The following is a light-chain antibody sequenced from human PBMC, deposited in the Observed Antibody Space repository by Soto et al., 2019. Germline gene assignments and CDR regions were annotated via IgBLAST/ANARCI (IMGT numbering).Light chain of an antibody. J-gene: IGLJ1*01. CDR1: SSDVGSNDR. CDR2: EVT. V-gene: IGLV2-18*01. CDR3: TLYTRSTTIV. Sequence: QSALTQPPSMSGSPGQSVTISCTGTSSDVGSNDRVSWYQQPPGAAPKLMIYEVTNRPSGVPDRFSGSKSGNTASLTISGLQAEDEADYYCTLYTRSTTIVFGTGTKLTVL.